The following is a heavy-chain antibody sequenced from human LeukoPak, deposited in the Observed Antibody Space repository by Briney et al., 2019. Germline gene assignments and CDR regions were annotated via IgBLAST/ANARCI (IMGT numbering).Heavy chain of an antibody. CDR3: ARHAPGGFGELEPFDY. V-gene: IGHV4-59*01. J-gene: IGHJ4*02. CDR1: GGSISSYY. Sequence: SETLSLTCTVSGGSISSYYWSWIRQPPGKGLEWIGYIYYSGSTNYNPSLKSRVTISVDTSKNQFSLKLSSVTAADTAVYYCARHAPGGFGELEPFDYWGQGILVTVSS. CDR2: IYYSGST. D-gene: IGHD3-10*01.